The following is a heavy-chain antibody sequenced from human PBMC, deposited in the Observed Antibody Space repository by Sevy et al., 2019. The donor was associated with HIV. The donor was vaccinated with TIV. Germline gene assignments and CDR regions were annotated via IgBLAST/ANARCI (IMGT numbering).Heavy chain of an antibody. CDR3: ARDDCSNLSCHGSLLY. V-gene: IGHV1-18*01. CDR2: ISTFNVNT. CDR1: GYTFTSYA. Sequence: ASVKVSCKASGYTFTSYAISWVRQAPGQGLEWMGWISTFNVNTNNAQKFQGRVTRTTETSTSTAYMELRSLRSDDTAVYYCARDDCSNLSCHGSLLYWGQGTLVTVSS. D-gene: IGHD2-2*01. J-gene: IGHJ4*02.